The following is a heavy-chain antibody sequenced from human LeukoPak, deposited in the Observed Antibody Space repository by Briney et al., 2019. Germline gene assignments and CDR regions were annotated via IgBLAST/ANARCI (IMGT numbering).Heavy chain of an antibody. CDR2: IFYSGST. Sequence: PSETLSLTCTVSGGSISSSNYYWGWIRQPPGKGLEWIGNIFYSGSTHYNPSLKSRVTISVDTSKNQFSPKLNSVTAADTAVYHCAGLVAGTATIDYWGQGTLVTVSS. D-gene: IGHD2-21*02. V-gene: IGHV4-39*01. CDR1: GGSISSSNYY. J-gene: IGHJ4*02. CDR3: AGLVAGTATIDY.